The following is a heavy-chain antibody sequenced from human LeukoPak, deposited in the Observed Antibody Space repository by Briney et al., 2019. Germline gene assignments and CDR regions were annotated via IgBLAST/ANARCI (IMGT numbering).Heavy chain of an antibody. D-gene: IGHD3-10*01. V-gene: IGHV4-34*01. CDR3: ACRLLWFGESD. CDR1: GGSFSGYY. CDR2: INHSGST. J-gene: IGHJ3*01. Sequence: SETLSLTCAVYGGSFSGYYWSWIRQPPGKGLEWIEEINHSGSTNYNPSLKSRVTISVDTSKNQFSLKLSSVTAADTAVYYCACRLLWFGESDWGQGTMVTVSS.